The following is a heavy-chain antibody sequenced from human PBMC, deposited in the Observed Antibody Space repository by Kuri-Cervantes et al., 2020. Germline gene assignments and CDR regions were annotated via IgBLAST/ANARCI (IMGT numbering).Heavy chain of an antibody. CDR3: AKSQQLGPFFYYYYMDV. Sequence: GESLKISCAASGFTFSSYGMYWVRQAPGKGLEWVAFIRYDGSNKYYADSVKGRFTISRDNSKSTLYLQMNSLRAEDTAVYYCAKSQQLGPFFYYYYMDVWGKGTSVTVSS. V-gene: IGHV3-30*02. CDR1: GFTFSSYG. J-gene: IGHJ6*03. CDR2: IRYDGSNK. D-gene: IGHD6-6*01.